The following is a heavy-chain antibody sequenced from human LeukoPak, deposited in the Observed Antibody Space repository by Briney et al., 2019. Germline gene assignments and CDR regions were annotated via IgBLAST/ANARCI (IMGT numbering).Heavy chain of an antibody. D-gene: IGHD2-15*01. CDR1: GGTFSSNA. CDR3: ASMRLDCSGGSCYVDYYYYGMDV. CDR2: IIPIFGTA. J-gene: IGHJ6*04. V-gene: IGHV1-69*06. Sequence: SVKVSCKASGGTFSSNAISWVRQAPGQGLEWMGGIIPIFGTANYAQKFQGRVTITADKSTSTAYMELSSLRSEDTAVYYCASMRLDCSGGSCYVDYYYYGMDVWGKGTTVTVSS.